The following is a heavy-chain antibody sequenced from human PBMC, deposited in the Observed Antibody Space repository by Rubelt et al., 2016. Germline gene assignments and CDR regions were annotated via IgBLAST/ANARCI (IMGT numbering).Heavy chain of an antibody. J-gene: IGHJ4*02. CDR2: IKEDGSET. Sequence: RLSCAASGFTFSSYWMSWARQAQGKGLEWLANIKEDGSETYHVDSVRGRFTISRDNAKNSVYLQMNSLRAEDTAVYYCGKIKDNWNYGPSDYWGQGTQVTVSS. CDR1: GFTFSSYW. CDR3: GKIKDNWNYGPSDY. D-gene: IGHD1-7*01. V-gene: IGHV3-7*01.